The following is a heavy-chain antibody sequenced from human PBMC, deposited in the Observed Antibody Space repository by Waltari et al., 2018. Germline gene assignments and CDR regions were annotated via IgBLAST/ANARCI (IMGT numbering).Heavy chain of an antibody. CDR2: IYHSGST. CDR1: GYSISSGYY. D-gene: IGHD2-2*01. V-gene: IGHV4-38-2*01. Sequence: QVQLQESGPGLVKPSETLSLTCAVSGYSISSGYYWGWIRQPPGKGLEWIGSIYHSGSTYYNPSLKSRVTRSVDTSKNQFSLKLSSVTAADTAVYYCARLRTCSSTSCLYNFDYWGQGTLVTVSS. J-gene: IGHJ4*02. CDR3: ARLRTCSSTSCLYNFDY.